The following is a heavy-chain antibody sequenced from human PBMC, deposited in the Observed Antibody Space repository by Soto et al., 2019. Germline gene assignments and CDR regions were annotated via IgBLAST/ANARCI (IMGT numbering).Heavy chain of an antibody. Sequence: SETLSLICTVSGGSMRSYYWSWIRQPPGKGLEWIGYIHDSGITDYNPSLKSRATISIDTFRNQISLNLHSVTAADTAVYYCAREYAFSSDYWGQGTVVTVSS. CDR3: AREYAFSSDY. CDR2: IHDSGIT. J-gene: IGHJ4*02. CDR1: GGSMRSYY. D-gene: IGHD2-2*01. V-gene: IGHV4-59*01.